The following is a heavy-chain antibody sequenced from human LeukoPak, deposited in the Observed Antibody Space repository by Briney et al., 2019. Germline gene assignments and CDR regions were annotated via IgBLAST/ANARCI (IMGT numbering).Heavy chain of an antibody. CDR2: IYHSGST. CDR3: ARTSIAARRANAFDI. J-gene: IGHJ3*02. D-gene: IGHD6-6*01. V-gene: IGHV4-30-2*01. Sequence: SETLSLTCAVSGVSISSGGYSWSWIRQPPGKGLEWIGYIYHSGSTYYNPSLKSRVTISVDRSKNQFSLKLSSVTAADTAVYYCARTSIAARRANAFDIWGQGTMVTVSS. CDR1: GVSISSGGYS.